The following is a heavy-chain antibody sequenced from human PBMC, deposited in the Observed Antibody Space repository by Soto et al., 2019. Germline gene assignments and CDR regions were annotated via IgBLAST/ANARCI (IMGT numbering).Heavy chain of an antibody. CDR2: ISSSSSYT. J-gene: IGHJ4*02. V-gene: IGHV3-11*06. CDR1: GFTFSDYY. CDR3: ARGPSSVVSRSFDY. Sequence: SGGSLRLSCAASGFTFSDYYMSWIRQAPGKGLEWVSYISSSSSYTNYADSVKGRFTISRDNAKNSLYLQMNSLRAEDTAVYYCARGPSSVVSRSFDYWGQGTLVTVSS. D-gene: IGHD2-8*02.